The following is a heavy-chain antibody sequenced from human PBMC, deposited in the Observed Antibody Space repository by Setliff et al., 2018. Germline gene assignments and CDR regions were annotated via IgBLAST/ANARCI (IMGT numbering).Heavy chain of an antibody. CDR1: GFTFRSYE. J-gene: IGHJ4*02. CDR2: ISERGTST. Sequence: PGGSLRLSCVASGFTFRSYEMKWVRRVPGKGLGWVSHISERGTSTHYIDSGKGRFTISRDNAKNSLYLQMNSLRAEDTAVYYCARGLGRDYDHWGQGTLVTVSS. V-gene: IGHV3-48*03. CDR3: ARGLGRDYDH. D-gene: IGHD3-3*01.